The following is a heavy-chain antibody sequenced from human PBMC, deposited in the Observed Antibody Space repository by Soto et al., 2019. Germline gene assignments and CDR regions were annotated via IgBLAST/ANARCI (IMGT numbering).Heavy chain of an antibody. Sequence: QITLKESGPTLVKPTQTLTLTCTFSGFSLSTSGVGVCRIRQPPGKALEWLALIYWDDDKRYSPSLKSRLTITKDTSKNQVVLTMTNMNPVDTATYYCAHRPSYCSGGSCYSGFDYWGQGTLVTVSS. J-gene: IGHJ4*02. D-gene: IGHD2-15*01. CDR2: IYWDDDK. CDR3: AHRPSYCSGGSCYSGFDY. V-gene: IGHV2-5*02. CDR1: GFSLSTSGVG.